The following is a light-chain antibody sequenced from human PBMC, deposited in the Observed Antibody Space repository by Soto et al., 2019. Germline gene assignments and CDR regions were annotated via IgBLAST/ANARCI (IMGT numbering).Light chain of an antibody. V-gene: IGKV1-12*01. CDR2: AAS. CDR3: QQAHSFPLLT. Sequence: DIQMTQSPSSVSASVGDRVTLTCRASQSISSSLAWYQQKPGKAPELLIYAASSLQSGVPSRFSGSGSGTDFTLTISSLQPEDFATYYCQQAHSFPLLTFGQGTRLEIK. CDR1: QSISSS. J-gene: IGKJ5*01.